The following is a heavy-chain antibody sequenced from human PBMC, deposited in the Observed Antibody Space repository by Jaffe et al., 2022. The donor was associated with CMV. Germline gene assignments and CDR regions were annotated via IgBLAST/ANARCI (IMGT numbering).Heavy chain of an antibody. D-gene: IGHD6-13*01. J-gene: IGHJ4*02. V-gene: IGHV3-48*02. CDR3: TRGAPSTAYSSAWFLDY. CDR1: GFTFSIYG. Sequence: EVQLVESGGGLVQPGGSLRLSCAASGFTFSIYGMNWVRQAPGKGLEWVSYISTSSGTIYYTDSVKGRFTISRDNAKNSLSLQMNSLRDEDTAVYYCTRGAPSTAYSSAWFLDYWGRGTLVTVSS. CDR2: ISTSSGTI.